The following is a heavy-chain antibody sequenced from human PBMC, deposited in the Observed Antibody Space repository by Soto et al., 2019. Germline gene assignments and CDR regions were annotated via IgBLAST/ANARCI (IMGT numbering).Heavy chain of an antibody. J-gene: IGHJ4*02. V-gene: IGHV3-7*03. CDR3: ARSPSWDVFDY. CDR1: GFTLSSYW. CDR2: LKQDGSEK. D-gene: IGHD1-26*01. Sequence: GGSLRLSCAASGFTLSSYWMSWVRQAPGKGLEWVAKLKQDGSEKYYVDSVKGRFTISRDNAKNSLYLQMNSLRAEDTAVYYCARSPSWDVFDYWGQGTLVTVSS.